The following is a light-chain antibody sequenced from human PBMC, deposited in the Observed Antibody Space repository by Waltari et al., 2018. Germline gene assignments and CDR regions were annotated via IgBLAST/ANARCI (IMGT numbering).Light chain of an antibody. CDR1: QSVRTN. V-gene: IGKV3-15*01. Sequence: EIVMTQSPATLTVSPGERATLSCRASQSVRTNLVWYQQKPGQAPRPRIYGASTRVTGIPARFSGSGSGTEFTLTISSLQSEDFAVYYCQQYNNWPPWTFGQGTKVEIK. J-gene: IGKJ1*01. CDR3: QQYNNWPPWT. CDR2: GAS.